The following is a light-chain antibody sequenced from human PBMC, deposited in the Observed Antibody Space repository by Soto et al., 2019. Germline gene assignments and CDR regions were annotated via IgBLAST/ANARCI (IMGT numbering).Light chain of an antibody. CDR2: GAS. CDR1: QSVSSN. Sequence: IVITQSPSTLSVSPGERATLSCRASQSVSSNLAWYQQKPGQAPRLLIYGASTRATGIPARFSGSGSGTDFTLTISSLQAEDVAVYYCQQYYSIPLTFGGGTKVDIK. CDR3: QQYYSIPLT. V-gene: IGKV3-15*01. J-gene: IGKJ4*01.